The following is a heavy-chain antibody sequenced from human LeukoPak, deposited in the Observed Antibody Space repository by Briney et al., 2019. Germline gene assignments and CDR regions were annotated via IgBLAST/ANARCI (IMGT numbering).Heavy chain of an antibody. Sequence: PGGSLRLSCAASGFTFSSYSMNWVRQAPGKGLEWVSSISSSSSYIYYADSVKGRFTISRDNSKNTLYLQMNSLRAEDTAVYYCAKGWYKLLLYYFDYWGQGTLVTVSS. CDR3: AKGWYKLLLYYFDY. D-gene: IGHD2-2*01. CDR2: ISSSSSYI. V-gene: IGHV3-21*01. J-gene: IGHJ4*02. CDR1: GFTFSSYS.